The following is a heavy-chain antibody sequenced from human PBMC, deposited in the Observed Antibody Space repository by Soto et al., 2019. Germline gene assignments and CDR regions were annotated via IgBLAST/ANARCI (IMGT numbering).Heavy chain of an antibody. Sequence: QVQLVQSGAEGKKPGASVRVYCKDSGYTFTNYGISWVRQAPGQGLEWIGWISAYNGDTIYAQKLYGEVPMTTDTPTGTAYVNLWSLGSDDPAEYFYARLPPYQPAAYWGQGTKVAVPS. J-gene: IGHJ4*02. CDR2: ISAYNGDT. CDR3: ARLPPYQPAAY. V-gene: IGHV1-18*01. D-gene: IGHD6-25*01. CDR1: GYTFTNYG.